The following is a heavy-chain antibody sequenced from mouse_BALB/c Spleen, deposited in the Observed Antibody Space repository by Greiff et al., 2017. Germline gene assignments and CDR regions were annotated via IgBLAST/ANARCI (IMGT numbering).Heavy chain of an antibody. V-gene: IGHV1-9*01. CDR3: VRWDPYYGNYRAMDY. Sequence: QVQLQQSGAELMKPGASVKISCKASGYTFSSYWIQWVKQRPGHGLEWIGEILPGSGSTNYNEKFKGKATFTADTSSNTAYMQLSSLTSEDSAVYYCVRWDPYYGNYRAMDYWGQGTSVTVSA. J-gene: IGHJ4*01. CDR1: GYTFSSYW. D-gene: IGHD2-10*01. CDR2: ILPGSGST.